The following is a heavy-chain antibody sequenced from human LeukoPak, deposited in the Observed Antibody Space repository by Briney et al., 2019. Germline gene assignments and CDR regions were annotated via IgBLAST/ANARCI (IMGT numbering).Heavy chain of an antibody. Sequence: GGSLRLSCAASGFTFSSYEMNWVRQAPGKGLEWVANIKQDGSEKYYVDSVKGRLTISRDNAKTSLYLQMNSLRAEDTAVYYCARGRLSGYWGQGTLVTVSS. CDR1: GFTFSSYE. V-gene: IGHV3-7*04. D-gene: IGHD3-16*01. CDR2: IKQDGSEK. CDR3: ARGRLSGY. J-gene: IGHJ4*02.